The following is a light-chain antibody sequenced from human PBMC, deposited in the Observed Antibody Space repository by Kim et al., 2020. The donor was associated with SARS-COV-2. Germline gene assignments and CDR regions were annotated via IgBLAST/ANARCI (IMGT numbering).Light chain of an antibody. CDR3: QAWDSSTAVV. Sequence: SYELTQPPSVSVSPGQTASITCSGDKLGDKYACWYQQKPGQSPVLVIYQDSKRPSGIHERFSGSNSGNTATLTISGTQAMDEADYYCQAWDSSTAVVFGGGTQLTVL. V-gene: IGLV3-1*01. J-gene: IGLJ2*01. CDR2: QDS. CDR1: KLGDKY.